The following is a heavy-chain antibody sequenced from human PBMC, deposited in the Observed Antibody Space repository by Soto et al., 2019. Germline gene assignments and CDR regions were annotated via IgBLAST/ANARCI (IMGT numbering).Heavy chain of an antibody. CDR3: AHPRGFGVFDAYDI. Sequence: PVGSLRLSCAASGFTFSTYAMSWVRQAPGKGLEWVSAISNSGGTIYYADPVQGRFTISRDNSLNTLFLQMHSLRIEDTAVYYCAHPRGFGVFDAYDIWGQGTMVTVSS. CDR1: GFTFSTYA. CDR2: ISNSGGTI. J-gene: IGHJ3*02. D-gene: IGHD2-15*01. V-gene: IGHV3-23*01.